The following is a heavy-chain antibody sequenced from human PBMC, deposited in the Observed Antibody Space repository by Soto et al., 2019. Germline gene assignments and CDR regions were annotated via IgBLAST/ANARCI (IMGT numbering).Heavy chain of an antibody. CDR3: ARGQLYYYYGMDV. V-gene: IGHV1-2*04. Sequence: SVKVSCKASGYTFTGYYMHWVRQAPGQGLEWMGWINPNSGGTNYAQKFQGWVTMTRDTSISTAYMELSRLRSDDTAVYYCARGQLYYYYGMDVWGQGTTVTVSS. CDR1: GYTFTGYY. J-gene: IGHJ6*02. CDR2: INPNSGGT. D-gene: IGHD1-1*01.